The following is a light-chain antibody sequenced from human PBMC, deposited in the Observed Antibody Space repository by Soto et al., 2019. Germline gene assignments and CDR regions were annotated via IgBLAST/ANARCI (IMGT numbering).Light chain of an antibody. V-gene: IGKV2-28*01. CDR3: MQALQTPRT. Sequence: EIVMTQSPLSLPVTPGEPASISCKSSQSLLHSNGYNFLDWYLQKPGQSPRLLIYLGSNRASGVPDRFSGSGSDTDFTLKISRVEAEDVGVYYCMQALQTPRTFGQGTKVELK. CDR2: LGS. CDR1: QSLLHSNGYNF. J-gene: IGKJ1*01.